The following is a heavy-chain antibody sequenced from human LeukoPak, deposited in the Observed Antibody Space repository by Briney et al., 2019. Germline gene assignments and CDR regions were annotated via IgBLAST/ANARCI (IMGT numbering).Heavy chain of an antibody. J-gene: IGHJ3*02. Sequence: ASVKVSCKASGYTFTDYYMHWVRQAPGQGLEWMGWINPNTGGTNYAQMFQGRVTMTRDTSISTAYMELTGLRSDDTAVYFCARKEAPRVNAFDIWGQGTMVTVSS. CDR2: INPNTGGT. V-gene: IGHV1-2*02. D-gene: IGHD1-14*01. CDR3: ARKEAPRVNAFDI. CDR1: GYTFTDYY.